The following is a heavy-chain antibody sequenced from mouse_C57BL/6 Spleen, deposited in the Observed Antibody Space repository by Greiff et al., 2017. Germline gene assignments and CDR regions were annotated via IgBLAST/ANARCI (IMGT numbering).Heavy chain of an antibody. V-gene: IGHV5-17*01. Sequence: EVKLMESGGGLVKPGGSLKLSCAASGFTFSDYGMHWVRQAPEKGLEWVAYISSGSSTIYYADTVKGRFTISRDNAKNTLFLQMTSLRSEDTAMYYCATNDGYYAMDYWGQGTSVTVSS. J-gene: IGHJ4*01. D-gene: IGHD2-3*01. CDR3: ATNDGYYAMDY. CDR1: GFTFSDYG. CDR2: ISSGSSTI.